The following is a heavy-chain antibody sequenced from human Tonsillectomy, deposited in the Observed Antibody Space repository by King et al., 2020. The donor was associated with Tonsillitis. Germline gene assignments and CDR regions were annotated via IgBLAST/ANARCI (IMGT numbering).Heavy chain of an antibody. D-gene: IGHD1-26*01. CDR1: GGSISSYY. V-gene: IGHV4-59*01. J-gene: IGHJ4*02. Sequence: VQLQESGPGLVKPSETLSLTCTVSGGSISSYYWNWVRQPPGKELEWIGYIYYSGSTNYNPSLNSRVTISVDTSQNQFSLKLTSVTAADTAVYYCARGGRDSGSPGRVDYWGQGTLVTVSS. CDR3: ARGGRDSGSPGRVDY. CDR2: IYYSGST.